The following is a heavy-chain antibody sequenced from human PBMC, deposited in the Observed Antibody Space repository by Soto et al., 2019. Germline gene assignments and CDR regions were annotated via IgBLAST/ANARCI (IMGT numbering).Heavy chain of an antibody. CDR2: ISYTGIT. J-gene: IGHJ5*02. V-gene: IGHV4-61*05. CDR3: ARDRIFQT. CDR1: GGSISSSRYY. D-gene: IGHD3-3*01. Sequence: SETLSLTCTVSGGSISSSRYYWGWIRQPPGKGLEWIGHISYTGITNYNPSLKSRVTISVDRSKNQFSLKLSSVTAADTAVYYCARDRIFQTSGQGTLVTVSS.